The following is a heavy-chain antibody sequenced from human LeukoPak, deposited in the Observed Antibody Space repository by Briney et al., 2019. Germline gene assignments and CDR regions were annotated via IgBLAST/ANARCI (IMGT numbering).Heavy chain of an antibody. CDR2: IYPGDSDT. Sequence: GESLKISCEGSGYSFTSYWIGWVRQMPGKGLEWMGLIYPGDSDTRYSQSFRGQVAISADKSISTAYLQWSSLKASDTATCYCAVRRIVTATGEIDAFDVWGQGTMVTVS. V-gene: IGHV5-51*01. CDR3: AVRRIVTATGEIDAFDV. CDR1: GYSFTSYW. D-gene: IGHD1-26*01. J-gene: IGHJ3*01.